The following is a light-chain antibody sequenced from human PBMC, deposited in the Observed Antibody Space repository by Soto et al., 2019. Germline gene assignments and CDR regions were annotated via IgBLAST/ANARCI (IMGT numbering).Light chain of an antibody. V-gene: IGKV3-15*01. J-gene: IGKJ4*01. CDR3: QQCRNWPLT. CDR2: DAS. CDR1: QNVYNN. Sequence: EIVMTQSPATLSVSPGGGATLSCKASQNVYNNLAWYQQRPGQLPRLLIYDASTRATGISARFSGSGYGTEFTLTISSLQSEDFAVYFCQQCRNWPLTFGGGTRWISN.